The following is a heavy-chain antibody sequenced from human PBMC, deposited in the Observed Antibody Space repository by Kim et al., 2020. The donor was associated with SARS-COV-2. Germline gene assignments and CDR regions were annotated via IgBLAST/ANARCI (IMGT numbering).Heavy chain of an antibody. CDR1: EFNFSTLA. CDR3: VKDRSYNYLNDDDYGRD. V-gene: IGHV3-23*01. CDR2: INNRGSHT. Sequence: GGSLRLSCAASEFNFSTLAMTWVRQAPGKGLAWVSTINNRGSHTYYADSVKGRFTISRDNSKSTLYLQMNSLRAEDTGVYYCVKDRSYNYLNDDDYGRD. D-gene: IGHD1-1*01. J-gene: IGHJ6*01.